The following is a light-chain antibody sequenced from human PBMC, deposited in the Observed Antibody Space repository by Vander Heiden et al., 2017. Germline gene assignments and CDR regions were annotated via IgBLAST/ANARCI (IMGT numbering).Light chain of an antibody. V-gene: IGLV3-1*01. Sequence: SYALTQPPSVSVSPGQTASITCSGDKLGNKYVSWYQQKPGQSPAVVIYQDIRRPSGIPERFSGSNSGDTATLTISGTQTMDEADYYCQAWDSSTVVFGGGTKLTVL. CDR3: QAWDSSTVV. J-gene: IGLJ2*01. CDR1: KLGNKY. CDR2: QDI.